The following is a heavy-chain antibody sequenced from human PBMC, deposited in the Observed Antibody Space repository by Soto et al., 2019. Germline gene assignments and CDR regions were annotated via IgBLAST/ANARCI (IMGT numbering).Heavy chain of an antibody. D-gene: IGHD6-13*01. V-gene: IGHV1-69*06. CDR1: GGTFSSYA. Sequence: SVKVSCKASGGTFSSYAISWVRQAPGQGLEWMGGIIPIFGTANYAQKFQGRVTITADKSTSTAYMELSSLRSEDTAVYYCARVYSSSWYYYYYGMDVWGQGSTVTVSS. CDR2: IIPIFGTA. J-gene: IGHJ6*02. CDR3: ARVYSSSWYYYYYGMDV.